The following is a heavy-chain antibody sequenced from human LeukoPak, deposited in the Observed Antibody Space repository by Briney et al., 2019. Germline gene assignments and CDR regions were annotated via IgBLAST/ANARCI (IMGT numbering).Heavy chain of an antibody. CDR2: ISYDGSNK. V-gene: IGHV3-30*18. D-gene: IGHD3-10*01. CDR3: AKDLGYGSGSYYYYYGMDV. Sequence: PGGSLRLSCAASGFTFSSYGMHWVRQAPGKGLEWVAVISYDGSNKYYADSVKGRFTISRDNSKNTLYLQVNSLRAEDTAVYYCAKDLGYGSGSYYYYYGMDVWGQGTTVTVSS. J-gene: IGHJ6*02. CDR1: GFTFSSYG.